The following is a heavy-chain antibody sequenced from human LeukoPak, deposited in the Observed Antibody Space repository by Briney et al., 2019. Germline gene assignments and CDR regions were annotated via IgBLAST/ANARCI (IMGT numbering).Heavy chain of an antibody. CDR3: ARWESYYGSGSYFMLDV. D-gene: IGHD3-10*01. J-gene: IGHJ6*02. Sequence: KSSETLSLTCAVYGGSFSGYYWSWIRQPPGKGLEWIGEINHSGSTNYNPSLKSRVTISVDTSKNQFSLKLSSVTAADTAVYYCARWESYYGSGSYFMLDVWGQGTTVTVSS. V-gene: IGHV4-34*01. CDR2: INHSGST. CDR1: GGSFSGYY.